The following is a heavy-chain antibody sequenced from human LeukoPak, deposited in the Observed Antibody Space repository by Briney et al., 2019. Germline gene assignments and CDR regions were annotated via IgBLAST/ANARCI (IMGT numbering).Heavy chain of an antibody. V-gene: IGHV4-59*01. Sequence: SETLPLTCTVSGGSISSYYWSWIRQPPGKGLEWIGYIYYSGSTNYNPSLKSRVTISVDTSKNQFSLKLSSVTAADTAVYYCARVGVAGAYYFDYWGQGTLVTVSS. J-gene: IGHJ4*02. CDR2: IYYSGST. CDR3: ARVGVAGAYYFDY. D-gene: IGHD6-19*01. CDR1: GGSISSYY.